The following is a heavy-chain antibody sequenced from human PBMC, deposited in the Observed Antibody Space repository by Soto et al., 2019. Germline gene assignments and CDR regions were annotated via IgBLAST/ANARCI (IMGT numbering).Heavy chain of an antibody. J-gene: IGHJ4*02. V-gene: IGHV3-23*01. D-gene: IGHD3-22*01. CDR1: GFTFSSYG. CDR3: AKDLGITMILEPFDY. CDR2: ISGSGGST. Sequence: PGGSLRLSCAASGFTFSSYGMSWVRQAPGKGLEWVSAISGSGGSTYYADSVKDRFTISRDSSKNTLYLQMNGLRAEDTAVYYCAKDLGITMILEPFDYWGQGTLVTVSS.